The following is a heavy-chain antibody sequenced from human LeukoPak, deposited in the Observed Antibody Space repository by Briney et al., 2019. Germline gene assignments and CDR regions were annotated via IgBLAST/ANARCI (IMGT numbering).Heavy chain of an antibody. Sequence: GGSLRLSCAASGFTVSNNYMSWVRQAPGKGLEWVANIMKDGSTKKYVDSVKGRFTISRDNAKNSLYLQMNSLRVEDTAVYYCARDRDFYVADNWGQGTQLIVSS. D-gene: IGHD2-21*02. J-gene: IGHJ4*02. CDR1: GFTVSNNY. CDR2: IMKDGSTK. CDR3: ARDRDFYVADN. V-gene: IGHV3-7*01.